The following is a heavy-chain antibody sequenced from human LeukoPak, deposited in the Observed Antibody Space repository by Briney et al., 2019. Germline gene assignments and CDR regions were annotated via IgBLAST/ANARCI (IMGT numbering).Heavy chain of an antibody. D-gene: IGHD3-22*01. CDR2: ISGSGGST. Sequence: HPGGSLRLSCAASGFTFSSYAMSWVRQAPGKGLEWVSAISGSGGSTYYADSVKGRFTISRDNSKNTLYLQMNSLRAEDTAVYYCSRDRVGGYLRDTFDIWGQGTMVTVSS. CDR1: GFTFSSYA. J-gene: IGHJ3*02. CDR3: SRDRVGGYLRDTFDI. V-gene: IGHV3-23*01.